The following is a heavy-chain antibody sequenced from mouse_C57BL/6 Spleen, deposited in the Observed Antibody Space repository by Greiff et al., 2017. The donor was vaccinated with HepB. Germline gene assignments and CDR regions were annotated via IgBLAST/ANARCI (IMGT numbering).Heavy chain of an antibody. CDR1: GFTFTDYY. J-gene: IGHJ2*01. V-gene: IGHV1-36*01. D-gene: IGHD1-1*01. CDR2: AYPYNGGT. CDR3: ARGELITTVVASFDY. Sequence: EVHLVESGPVLVKPGPSVKISCKASGFTFTDYYMHWVKQSHGKSLEWIGLAYPYNGGTSYNQKFKGKATLTVDTSSSTAYMELNSLTSEDSAVYYCARGELITTVVASFDYWGQGTTLTVSS.